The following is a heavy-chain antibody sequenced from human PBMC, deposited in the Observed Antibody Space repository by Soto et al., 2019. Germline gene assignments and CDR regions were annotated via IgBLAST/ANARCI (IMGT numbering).Heavy chain of an antibody. CDR3: AKEVWSGPMDV. V-gene: IGHV3-30*18. J-gene: IGHJ6*02. CDR2: ISYDGSNK. Sequence: QVQLVESGGGVVPPGRSLRLSCAASGFTFSSYGMHWVRQAPGKGLEWVAVISYDGSNKNYADSVKGRFTISRDNSKNTQYLQMNSLRAEDTAVYYCAKEVWSGPMDVWGQGTTVTVSS. D-gene: IGHD3-3*01. CDR1: GFTFSSYG.